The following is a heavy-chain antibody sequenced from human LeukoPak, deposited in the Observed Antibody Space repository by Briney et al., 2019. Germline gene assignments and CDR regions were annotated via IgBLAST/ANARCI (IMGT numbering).Heavy chain of an antibody. CDR2: IYHSGST. J-gene: IGHJ5*02. Sequence: SETLSLTCTVSGYSISSGYYWGWIRQPPGKGLEWIGSIYHSGSTYYNPSLKSRVTISVDTSKNQFSLKLSSVTAADTAVYYCARDSTTVIRNWFDPWGQGTLSPSPQ. CDR1: GYSISSGYY. V-gene: IGHV4-38-2*02. CDR3: ARDSTTVIRNWFDP. D-gene: IGHD4-11*01.